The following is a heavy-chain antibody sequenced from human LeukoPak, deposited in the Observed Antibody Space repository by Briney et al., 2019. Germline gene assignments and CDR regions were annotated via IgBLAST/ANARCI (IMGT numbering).Heavy chain of an antibody. CDR2: IYQSGSS. J-gene: IGHJ4*02. V-gene: IGHV4-4*02. Sequence: SETLSLTCTVSGGSIGSRNWWSWVRQPPGKGLQWIGEIYQSGSSIYNPSLRSRVTMSVDKSKDQLSLKLSSVTAADTAVYYCARGIGAADFWGQGILVTVSS. CDR1: GGSIGSRNW. D-gene: IGHD3-16*01. CDR3: ARGIGAADF.